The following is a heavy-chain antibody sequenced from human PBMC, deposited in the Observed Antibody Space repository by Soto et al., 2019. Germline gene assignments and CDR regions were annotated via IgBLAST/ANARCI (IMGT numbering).Heavy chain of an antibody. CDR1: GGSISSYY. D-gene: IGHD4-17*01. V-gene: IGHV4-59*01. J-gene: IGHJ4*02. CDR3: AREGRTVTTDPFDY. Sequence: SETLSLTCTVSGGSISSYYWSWIRQPPGKGLEWIGYIYDSGSTNYNPSLKSRVTISVDTSKNQFSLKLSSVTAADTAVYYCAREGRTVTTDPFDYWGQGTLVTVS. CDR2: IYDSGST.